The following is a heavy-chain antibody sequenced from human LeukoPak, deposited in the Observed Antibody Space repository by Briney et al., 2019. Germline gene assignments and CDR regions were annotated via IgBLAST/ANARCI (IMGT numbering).Heavy chain of an antibody. Sequence: PGGSLRLSCAASGFTFSSYWMSWVRQAPGKGLEWVAVISYDGSNKYYADSVKGRFTISRDNSKNTLYLQMNSLRAEDTAVYYCARATEYWGQGTLVTVSS. D-gene: IGHD4-17*01. V-gene: IGHV3-30-3*01. J-gene: IGHJ4*02. CDR3: ARATEY. CDR2: ISYDGSNK. CDR1: GFTFSSYW.